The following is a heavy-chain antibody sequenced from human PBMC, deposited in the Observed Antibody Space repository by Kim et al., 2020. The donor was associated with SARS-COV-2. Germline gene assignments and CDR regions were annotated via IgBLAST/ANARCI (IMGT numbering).Heavy chain of an antibody. V-gene: IGHV4-39*07. CDR2: IYYSGST. CDR1: GGSISSSSYY. Sequence: SETLSLTCTVSGGSISSSSYYWGWIRQPPGKGLEWIGSIYYSGSTYYNPSLKSRVTISVDTSKNQFSLKLSSVTAADTAVYYCARGFRGSSYYFDYWGQGNMVTVSS. CDR3: ARGFRGSSYYFDY. J-gene: IGHJ4*02.